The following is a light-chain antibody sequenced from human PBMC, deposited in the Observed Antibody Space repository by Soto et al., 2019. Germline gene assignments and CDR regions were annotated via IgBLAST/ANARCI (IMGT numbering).Light chain of an antibody. J-gene: IGKJ5*01. CDR2: DAS. CDR1: QSVSSY. CDR3: QQANSFPIT. V-gene: IGKV3-11*01. Sequence: EIVLTQSPATLSLSPGERATLSCRASQSVSSYLAWYQQKPGQAPRLLIYDASNRATGIPARFSGSGSGTDFTLTISSLEPEDFATYYCQQANSFPITFDQGTRLEIK.